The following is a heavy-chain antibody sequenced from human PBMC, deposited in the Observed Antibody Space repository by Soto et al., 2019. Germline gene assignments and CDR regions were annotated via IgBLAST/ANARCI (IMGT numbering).Heavy chain of an antibody. CDR1: GGSVSSGSYY. J-gene: IGHJ4*02. Sequence: QVQLQESGPGLVKPSETLSLTCTVSGGSVSSGSYYWSWIRQPPGKGLEWIGYIHYSGSTNYNHSLKSRGTISVDTSKNQFSLKLSSVTAADTAVYYCARAGIYCGGDCYGGFDYWGQGTLVTVSS. D-gene: IGHD2-21*02. CDR3: ARAGIYCGGDCYGGFDY. V-gene: IGHV4-61*01. CDR2: IHYSGST.